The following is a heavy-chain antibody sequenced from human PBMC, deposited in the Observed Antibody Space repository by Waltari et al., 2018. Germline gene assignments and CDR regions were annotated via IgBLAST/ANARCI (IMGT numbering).Heavy chain of an antibody. CDR3: ARVAAFGMYSSGWYEDY. Sequence: EVQLVESGGGLVQPGGSLRLSCAASGFTFSSYWMHWVRQAPGKGLVWVSRINSDGSSTSYADSVKGRFTISRDNAKNTLYLQMNSLRAEDTAVYYCARVAAFGMYSSGWYEDYWGQGTLVTVSS. CDR1: GFTFSSYW. CDR2: INSDGSST. V-gene: IGHV3-74*01. D-gene: IGHD6-19*01. J-gene: IGHJ4*02.